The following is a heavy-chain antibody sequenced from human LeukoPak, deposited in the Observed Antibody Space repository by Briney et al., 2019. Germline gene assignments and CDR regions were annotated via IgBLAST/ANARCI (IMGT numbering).Heavy chain of an antibody. CDR3: AKVRQVGYYGSGSYSHYFDY. CDR2: ISGSGGST. Sequence: PGGSLRLSCAASGFTFSSYAMSWVRQAPGKGLEWVSAISGSGGSTYYADSVKGRFTISRDNSKNTLYLQMNSLRAEDTAVYYCAKVRQVGYYGSGSYSHYFDYWGRGTLVPVSS. V-gene: IGHV3-23*01. D-gene: IGHD3-10*01. CDR1: GFTFSSYA. J-gene: IGHJ4*02.